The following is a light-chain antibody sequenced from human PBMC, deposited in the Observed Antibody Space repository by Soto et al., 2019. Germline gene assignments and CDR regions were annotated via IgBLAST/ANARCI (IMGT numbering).Light chain of an antibody. CDR1: QSISTN. Sequence: EIVLTQSPGTLSLSPGERATLSCRASQSISTNLAWYQHKHGQAHRLLIFDASTRATAIPARFSGSGSGTDFTLTISSLEPEDFAVYSCQQRNNWPPVTFGQGTRLEIK. CDR2: DAS. V-gene: IGKV3-11*01. J-gene: IGKJ5*01. CDR3: QQRNNWPPVT.